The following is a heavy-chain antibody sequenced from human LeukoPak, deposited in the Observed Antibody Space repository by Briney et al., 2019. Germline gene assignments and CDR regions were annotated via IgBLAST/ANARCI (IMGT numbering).Heavy chain of an antibody. V-gene: IGHV3-23*01. CDR3: TKDSSGDYYTSDS. Sequence: PSGTLSLTCAVSGGSISSSNWWSWVRQTPGKGLEWVSTITGSGGGTYYADSVKGRFTISRDNSKDTLYLQLNSLRGEDTAIYYCTKDSSGDYYTSDSWGQGTLVTVSS. J-gene: IGHJ4*02. CDR2: ITGSGGGT. CDR1: GGSISSSN. D-gene: IGHD4-17*01.